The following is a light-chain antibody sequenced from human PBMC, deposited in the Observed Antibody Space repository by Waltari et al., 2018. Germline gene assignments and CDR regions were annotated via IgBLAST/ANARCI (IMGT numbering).Light chain of an antibody. CDR2: GNS. V-gene: IGLV1-40*01. CDR3: QSFDSSLSGSVV. CDR1: SSSIRAGYD. Sequence: QSVLTQPPSVSGAPGQRVTISCTGGSSSIRAGYDVHWYQQLPKTAPKLLIYGNSNRPSGVPDRFSGSKSGTSASLAITGLQAEDEADYYCQSFDSSLSGSVVFGGGTKLTVL. J-gene: IGLJ2*01.